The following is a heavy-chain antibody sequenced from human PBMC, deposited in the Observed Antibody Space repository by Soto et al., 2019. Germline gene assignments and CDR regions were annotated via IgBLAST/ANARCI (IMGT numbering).Heavy chain of an antibody. Sequence: PSETLSLTCTVSGGSINSTTDYWGWVRQPPGKGLEWIGYIYSSGSTYSNPSLKTPVAMSVDTSQNHFSLSLSSVTAADTAVYYCARSGSYPYANFDYWGQGTLVTVSS. CDR3: ARSGSYPYANFDY. V-gene: IGHV4-30-4*01. CDR2: IYSSGST. D-gene: IGHD1-26*01. CDR1: GGSINSTTDY. J-gene: IGHJ4*02.